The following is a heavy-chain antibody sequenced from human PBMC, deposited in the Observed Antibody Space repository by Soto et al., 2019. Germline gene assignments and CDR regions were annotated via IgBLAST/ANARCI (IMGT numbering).Heavy chain of an antibody. J-gene: IGHJ6*02. CDR1: GGTFSSYA. D-gene: IGHD2-2*02. CDR2: IIPIFGTA. Sequence: GASVKVSCKASGGTFSSYAISWVRQAPGQGLEWMGGIIPIFGTANYAQKFQGRVTITADESTSTAYMELSSLRSEDTAVYYCARAWADDIVVVPAAIRPYRMDVWGQGTTVTFSS. CDR3: ARAWADDIVVVPAAIRPYRMDV. V-gene: IGHV1-69*13.